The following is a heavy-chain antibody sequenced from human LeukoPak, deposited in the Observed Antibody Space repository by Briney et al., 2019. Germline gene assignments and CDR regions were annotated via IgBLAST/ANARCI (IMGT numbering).Heavy chain of an antibody. J-gene: IGHJ4*02. CDR2: MSDSGGST. Sequence: GGSLRLSCLASGFTFNNYAMYWVRQAPGKGLEWVSSMSDSGGSTYYADSVKGRFTISRDNSKNTLYLQMNSLRAEDTALYYCTKARVDYGDYLFDYWGQGTLVTVSS. CDR3: TKARVDYGDYLFDY. CDR1: GFTFNNYA. D-gene: IGHD4-17*01. V-gene: IGHV3-23*01.